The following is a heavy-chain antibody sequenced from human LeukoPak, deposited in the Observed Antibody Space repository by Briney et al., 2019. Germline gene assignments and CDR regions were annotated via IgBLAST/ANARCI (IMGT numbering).Heavy chain of an antibody. D-gene: IGHD2-15*01. V-gene: IGHV3-74*01. CDR2: MNSDGTSI. Sequence: PGGSLRLPCVVSGFTFTNYWMQWVRQVPGKGLVWVARMNSDGTSIIHADSVKGRFTISRDNAENTLYLQMNSLRPEDTALYYCARSQSGVFDVWGQGTMVIVSS. CDR3: ARSQSGVFDV. J-gene: IGHJ3*01. CDR1: GFTFTNYW.